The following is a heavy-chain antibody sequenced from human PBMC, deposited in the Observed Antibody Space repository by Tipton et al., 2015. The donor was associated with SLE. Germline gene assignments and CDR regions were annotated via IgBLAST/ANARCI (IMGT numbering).Heavy chain of an antibody. Sequence: SLRLFCAASGFSFDTYAMHWVRQAPGKGLEWVAAISYDDSNKDYADSVKGRFTIARDNSKNTVHLQMNSLRTEDSAVYYCAGGNYYYYYMDVWGKGTTVTVSS. CDR2: ISYDDSNK. CDR1: GFSFDTYA. CDR3: AGGNYYYYYMDV. J-gene: IGHJ6*03. V-gene: IGHV3-30*04.